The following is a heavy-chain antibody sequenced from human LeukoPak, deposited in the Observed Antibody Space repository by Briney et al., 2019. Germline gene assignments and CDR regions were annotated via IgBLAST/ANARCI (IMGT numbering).Heavy chain of an antibody. V-gene: IGHV1-3*01. CDR3: ARDFRPSRPILYFDY. Sequence: VASVTVSCTASGYTFTSYAMHWVRQAPGQRLEWMGWINAGNGNTKYSQKFQGRVTITRDTSASTAYMELSSLRSEDTAVYYCARDFRPSRPILYFDYWGQGTLVTVSS. CDR1: GYTFTSYA. CDR2: INAGNGNT. J-gene: IGHJ4*02.